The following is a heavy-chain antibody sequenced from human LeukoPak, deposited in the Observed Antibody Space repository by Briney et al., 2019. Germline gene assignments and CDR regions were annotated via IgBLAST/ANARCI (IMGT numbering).Heavy chain of an antibody. CDR3: ARENDSSGYYHPSFDY. V-gene: IGHV1-69*13. CDR2: IIPIFGTA. J-gene: IGHJ4*02. CDR1: GGTFSSYA. Sequence: SVKVSCMASGGTFSSYAISWVRQAPGQGLEWMGGIIPIFGTANYAQKFQGRVTITADESTSTAYMELSSLRSEDTAVYYCARENDSSGYYHPSFDYWGQGTLVTVSS. D-gene: IGHD3-22*01.